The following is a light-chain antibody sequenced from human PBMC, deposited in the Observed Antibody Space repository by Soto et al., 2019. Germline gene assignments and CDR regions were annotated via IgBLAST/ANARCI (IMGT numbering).Light chain of an antibody. J-gene: IGKJ2*01. V-gene: IGKV1-39*01. CDR1: QSISNY. CDR2: AAS. CDR3: HQTYSFPPT. Sequence: DIQMTQSPSSLSASVGDSVTITCRASQSISNYVNWYQHKLGKAPTLLIYAASVLQSGAPSKFSGSGSGTDLTLTITSLQPEDFAVYYCHQTYSFPPTFGQGTKLDI.